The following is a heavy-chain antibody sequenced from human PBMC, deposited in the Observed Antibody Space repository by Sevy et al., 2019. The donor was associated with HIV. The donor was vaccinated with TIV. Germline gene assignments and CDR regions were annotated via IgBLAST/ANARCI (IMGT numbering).Heavy chain of an antibody. CDR1: GGSIRSYY. J-gene: IGHJ4*02. D-gene: IGHD7-27*01. CDR2: IYYSGST. V-gene: IGHV4-59*01. CDR3: ARVGSDWGLDY. Sequence: SETLSLTCSVSGGSIRSYYWSWIRQPPGKGLEWIGYIYYSGSTNYNPSLKSRVTISVDTSENQFSLKLSSVTAADTALYYCARVGSDWGLDYWGQGTLVTVSS.